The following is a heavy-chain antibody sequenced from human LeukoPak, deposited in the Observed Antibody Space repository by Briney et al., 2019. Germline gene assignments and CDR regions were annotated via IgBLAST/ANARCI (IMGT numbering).Heavy chain of an antibody. CDR2: IYYSGNS. CDR1: GGSISTYY. D-gene: IGHD2-15*01. V-gene: IGHV4-59*01. CDR3: ATSSHCSGGSCYSGWFDP. Sequence: SETLSLTCTVSGGSISTYYWSWIRQPPGKGLEWIGYIYYSGNSNYNPSLKSRVTISVDTSKTQFSLILSSVTAADTAVYYCATSSHCSGGSCYSGWFDPWGQGTLVTVSS. J-gene: IGHJ5*02.